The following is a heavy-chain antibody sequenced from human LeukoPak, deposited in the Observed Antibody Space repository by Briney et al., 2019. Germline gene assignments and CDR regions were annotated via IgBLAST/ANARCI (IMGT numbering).Heavy chain of an antibody. CDR1: GYTFTGYY. V-gene: IGHV1-2*02. J-gene: IGHJ4*02. Sequence: GASVKVSCKASGYTFTGYYMHWVRQAPGQGLEWMGWINPNSGGTNYAQKFQGRVTMTRDTSISTAYMELSRLRSDDTAVYYCAREQGIAAAGPTLKYFDYWGQGTLVTVSS. CDR2: INPNSGGT. CDR3: AREQGIAAAGPTLKYFDY. D-gene: IGHD6-13*01.